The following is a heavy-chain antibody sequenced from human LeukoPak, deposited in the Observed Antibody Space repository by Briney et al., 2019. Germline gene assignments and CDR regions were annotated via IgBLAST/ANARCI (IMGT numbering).Heavy chain of an antibody. CDR2: TWFDGSKE. Sequence: PGRSLRLSCAASGFTLSHYGMHWVRQAPGKGLEWVAVTWFDGSKEYYADSVKGRFTISRDISKNTLYLQMNSLRVEDTAVYYCARDKGLTTFDYWGQGTLVTVSS. CDR3: ARDKGLTTFDY. CDR1: GFTLSHYG. D-gene: IGHD1-1*01. V-gene: IGHV3-33*01. J-gene: IGHJ4*02.